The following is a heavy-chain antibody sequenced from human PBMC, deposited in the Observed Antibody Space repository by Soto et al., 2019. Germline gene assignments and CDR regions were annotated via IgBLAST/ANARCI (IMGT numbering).Heavy chain of an antibody. CDR1: GITVSTNY. J-gene: IGHJ6*02. V-gene: IGHV3-53*01. CDR3: ARDIAAAGTSYYYYGMDV. Sequence: GGSLRLSCAASGITVSTNYMNWVRQAPGKGLEWVSVIHSDGTTYYADSVKGRFTISRDSSKNTLYLQMNSLRAEDTAVYYCARDIAAAGTSYYYYGMDVWGQGTTVTVSS. CDR2: IHSDGTT. D-gene: IGHD6-13*01.